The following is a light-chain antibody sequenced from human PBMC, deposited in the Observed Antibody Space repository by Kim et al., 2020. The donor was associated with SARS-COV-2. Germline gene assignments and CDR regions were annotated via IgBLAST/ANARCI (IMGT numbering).Light chain of an antibody. V-gene: IGKV1-39*01. J-gene: IGKJ1*01. CDR1: QSISSY. CDR3: QQSYSTPSWT. CDR2: AAS. Sequence: SAGGRVTITCRARQSISSYLNWWQQKPGKDPTLLIYAASSLQSGVPSRFSGSGSGTDFTLTISSLQPEDFATYYCQQSYSTPSWTFGQGTKVDIK.